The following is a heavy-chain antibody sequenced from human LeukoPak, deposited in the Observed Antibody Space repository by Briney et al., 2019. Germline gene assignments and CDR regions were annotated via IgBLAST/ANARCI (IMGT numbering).Heavy chain of an antibody. CDR1: GFTFSSYA. CDR2: IWYDGSNK. J-gene: IGHJ4*02. Sequence: GRSLRLSCAASGFTFSSYAMHWVRQAPGKGLEWVAVIWYDGSNKYYADSVKGRFTISRDNSKDTLYLQMNSLRAEDTAVYYCAKDPGIAAAGFDYWGQGTLVTVSS. CDR3: AKDPGIAAAGFDY. D-gene: IGHD6-13*01. V-gene: IGHV3-33*06.